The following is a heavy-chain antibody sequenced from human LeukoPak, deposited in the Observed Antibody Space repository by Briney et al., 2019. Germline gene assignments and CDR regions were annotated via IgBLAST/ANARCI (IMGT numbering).Heavy chain of an antibody. D-gene: IGHD2-2*01. V-gene: IGHV3-48*04. Sequence: PGGSLRLSCAASGFTFSSYWMSWVRQAPGKGLEWVSYISSSGSTIYYADSVKGRFTISRDNAKNSLYLQMNSLRAEDTAVYYCARDSLFCSTSCPDYWGQGTLVTVSS. CDR3: ARDSLFCSTSCPDY. CDR1: GFTFSSYW. J-gene: IGHJ4*02. CDR2: ISSSGSTI.